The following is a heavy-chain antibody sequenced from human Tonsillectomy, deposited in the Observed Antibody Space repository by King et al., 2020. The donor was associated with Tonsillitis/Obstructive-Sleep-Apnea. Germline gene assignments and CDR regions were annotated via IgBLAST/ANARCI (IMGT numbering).Heavy chain of an antibody. CDR3: ARDNYYGSGSYYKAPNLNYFDY. V-gene: IGHV3-7*04. CDR2: IKQDGSEE. Sequence: VQLVESGGGLVQPGGSLRLSCTASRFIFSNYWMSWVRQAPGKGLEWVANIKQDGSEEYYGDSVKGRFAVSRENAKKSLFLQMNSLIAEDTAVYYCARDNYYGSGSYYKAPNLNYFDYWGQGTLVTVSS. J-gene: IGHJ4*02. D-gene: IGHD3-10*01. CDR1: RFIFSNYW.